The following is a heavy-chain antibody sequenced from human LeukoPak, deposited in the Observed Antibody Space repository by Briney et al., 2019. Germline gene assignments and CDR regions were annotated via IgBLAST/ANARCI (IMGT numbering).Heavy chain of an antibody. J-gene: IGHJ4*02. V-gene: IGHV3-30*18. CDR1: GFTFGDYG. CDR2: ISYDGSNK. CDR3: AKDPRALIVGATLVDY. D-gene: IGHD1-26*01. Sequence: PGGSLRLSCTASGFTFGDYGMSWVRQAPGKGLEWVAVISYDGSNKYYADSVKGRFTISRDNSKNTLYLQMNSLRAEDTAVYYCAKDPRALIVGATLVDYWGQGTLVTVSS.